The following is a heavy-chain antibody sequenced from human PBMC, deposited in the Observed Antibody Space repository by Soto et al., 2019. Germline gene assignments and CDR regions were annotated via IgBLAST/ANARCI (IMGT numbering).Heavy chain of an antibody. CDR2: ISGSGGST. CDR3: AMNTGGPIAVAGVFDY. CDR1: GFTFSSYA. Sequence: EVQLLESGGGLVQPGGSLRLSCAASGFTFSSYAMSWVRQAPGKGLEWVSAISGSGGSTYYADSVKGRFTIPRDNSKNTLYLQMNSLRAEDTAVYYCAMNTGGPIAVAGVFDYWGQGTLVTVSS. V-gene: IGHV3-23*01. J-gene: IGHJ4*02. D-gene: IGHD6-19*01.